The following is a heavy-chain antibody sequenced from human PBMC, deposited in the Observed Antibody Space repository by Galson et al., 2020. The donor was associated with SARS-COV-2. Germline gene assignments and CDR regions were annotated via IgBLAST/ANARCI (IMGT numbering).Heavy chain of an antibody. Sequence: ASVKVSCKVSGYTLTELSMHWVRQAPGKGLEWMGGFDPEDGETIYAQKFQGRVTITADESTSTAYMELSSLRSEDTAVYYCGGGVGSSWYTNDAFDIWGQGTMVTVSS. CDR2: FDPEDGET. D-gene: IGHD6-13*01. V-gene: IGHV1-24*01. CDR3: GGGVGSSWYTNDAFDI. CDR1: GYTLTELS. J-gene: IGHJ3*02.